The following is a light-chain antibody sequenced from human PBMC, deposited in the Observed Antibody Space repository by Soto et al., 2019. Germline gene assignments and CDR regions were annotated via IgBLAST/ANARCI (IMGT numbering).Light chain of an antibody. CDR1: SSNIGGNS. Sequence: VLTQPPSVSAAPGQRVTISGSGSSSNIGGNSVSSYQQLPGTAPKLLIYDDDKRPSGIPDRFSGSKSGTSATLGITGFQTGDEADYYCGSWDSSLSAYVFGTGTKVTVL. CDR2: DDD. J-gene: IGLJ1*01. CDR3: GSWDSSLSAYV. V-gene: IGLV1-51*01.